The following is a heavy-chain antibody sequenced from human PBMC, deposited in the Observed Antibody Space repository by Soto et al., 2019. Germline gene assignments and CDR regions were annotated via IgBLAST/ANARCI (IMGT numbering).Heavy chain of an antibody. V-gene: IGHV4-31*03. D-gene: IGHD5-18*01. CDR1: GGSISGGGYY. CDR2: IYHSGST. J-gene: IGHJ4*02. Sequence: SETLSLTCTVSGGSISGGGYYWTWIRQYPGKGLEWIGYIYHSGSTNYNPSLKSRVTISVDTSKNQFSLKLSSVTAADTAVYYCARDYSSYGPLDYWGQGTLVTVSS. CDR3: ARDYSSYGPLDY.